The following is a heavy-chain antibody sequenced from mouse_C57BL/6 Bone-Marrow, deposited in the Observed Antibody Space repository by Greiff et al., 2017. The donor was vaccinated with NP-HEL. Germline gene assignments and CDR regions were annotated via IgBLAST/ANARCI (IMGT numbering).Heavy chain of an antibody. D-gene: IGHD2-4*01. CDR1: GIDFSRYW. Sequence: EVKLVESGGGLVQPGGSLKLSCAASGIDFSRYWMSWVRRAPGKGLEWIGEINPDSSTINYAPSLKDKFIISRDNAKNTLYLQMSKVRSEDTALYYCASPLLPITTGSLYYYAMDYWGQGTSVTVSS. J-gene: IGHJ4*01. V-gene: IGHV4-1*01. CDR2: INPDSSTI. CDR3: ASPLLPITTGSLYYYAMDY.